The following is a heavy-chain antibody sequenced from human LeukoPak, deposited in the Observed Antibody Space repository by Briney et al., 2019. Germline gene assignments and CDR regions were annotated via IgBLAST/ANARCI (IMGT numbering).Heavy chain of an antibody. J-gene: IGHJ4*02. Sequence: SETLSLTCTVSGSSISSSSYYWGWIRQPPGKGLEWIGSIYYSGSTYYNPSLKSRVTISVDTSKNPFSLKLSSVTAADTAVYYCARSYNWNLGILVYWGQGTLVTVSS. D-gene: IGHD1-20*01. V-gene: IGHV4-39*07. CDR1: GSSISSSSYY. CDR3: ARSYNWNLGILVY. CDR2: IYYSGST.